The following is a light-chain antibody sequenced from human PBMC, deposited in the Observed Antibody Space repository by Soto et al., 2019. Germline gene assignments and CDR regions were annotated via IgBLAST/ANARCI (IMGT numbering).Light chain of an antibody. CDR1: QSVSRY. CDR2: DAS. V-gene: IGKV3-11*01. Sequence: EIVLTQSPATLSLSPGERATLSFSASQSVSRYLAWYQQRPGQAPRLLIFDASNRATGIPARFSGSGSGTDFSLTISSLEPEDFAVYYCQQRSNWPITFGQGTRLEI. J-gene: IGKJ5*01. CDR3: QQRSNWPIT.